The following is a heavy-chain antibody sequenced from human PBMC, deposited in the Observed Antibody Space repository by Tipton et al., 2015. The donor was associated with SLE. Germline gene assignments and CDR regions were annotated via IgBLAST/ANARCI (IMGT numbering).Heavy chain of an antibody. CDR1: GFSFSSYY. Sequence: TLSLTCTVSGFSFSSYYWSWIRQPPGKGLEWIGYVYYSGSTNYNPSLRGRITTSVDTSKNQFSLKLSSVTAADTAVYYCARHPYYYDSSGYYRDYWGQGTLVTVSS. J-gene: IGHJ4*02. CDR2: VYYSGST. CDR3: ARHPYYYDSSGYYRDY. V-gene: IGHV4-59*08. D-gene: IGHD3-22*01.